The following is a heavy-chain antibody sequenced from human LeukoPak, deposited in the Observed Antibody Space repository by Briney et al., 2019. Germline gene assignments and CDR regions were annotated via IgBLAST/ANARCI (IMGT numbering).Heavy chain of an antibody. Sequence: GASVKVSCKASGYTFTGYYMHWVRQAPGQGLEWMVWINPSGGSTSYAQKFQGRVTMTRDMSTSTVYMELSSLRSEDTAVYYCARERASIQHGWFDPWGQGTLVTVSS. CDR3: ARERASIQHGWFDP. CDR2: INPSGGST. J-gene: IGHJ5*02. V-gene: IGHV1-46*01. CDR1: GYTFTGYY. D-gene: IGHD6-6*01.